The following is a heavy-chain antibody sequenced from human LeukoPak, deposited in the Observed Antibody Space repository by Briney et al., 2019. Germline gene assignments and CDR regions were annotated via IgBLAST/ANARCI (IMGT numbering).Heavy chain of an antibody. CDR1: EFTFSAYR. D-gene: IGHD3-22*01. J-gene: IGHJ3*02. V-gene: IGHV3-7*01. CDR3: ARDRYYYDSSALYAFDI. CDR2: IRQDGSEK. Sequence: GGSLRLSCAASEFTFSAYRMNWVRQAPGKGLEWVANIRQDGSEKYYVDSVKGRFTISRDNAENSLYLQMNSLRAEDTAVYYCARDRYYYDSSALYAFDIWGQGTMATVSS.